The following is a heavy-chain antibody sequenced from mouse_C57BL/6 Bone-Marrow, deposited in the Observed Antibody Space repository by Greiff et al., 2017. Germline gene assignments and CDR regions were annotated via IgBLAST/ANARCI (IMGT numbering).Heavy chain of an antibody. CDR3: AKEGIRAWFAY. CDR2: IWGDGRT. V-gene: IGHV2-3*01. Sequence: QVQLKESGPGLVAPSQCLSITCTVSGFSLTSYGVRWVRQTPGKGLEWLGVIWGDGRTNYHLALISRLSISKDNSKSQVFLKLNSLQTEDTATYYCAKEGIRAWFAYWGQGTLVTVSA. CDR1: GFSLTSYG. J-gene: IGHJ3*01.